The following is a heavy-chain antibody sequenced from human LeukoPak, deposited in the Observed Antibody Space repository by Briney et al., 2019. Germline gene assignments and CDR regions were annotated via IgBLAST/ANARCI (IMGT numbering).Heavy chain of an antibody. V-gene: IGHV3-30*04. CDR3: ASLTQWEPYDY. D-gene: IGHD1-26*01. CDR2: ISYDGSNK. J-gene: IGHJ4*02. Sequence: GGSLRLSCAASGFTFSSYAMHWVRQAPGKGLEWVAVISYDGSNKYYADSVKGRFTISRDNSKNTLYLQMNSLRAEDTAVYYCASLTQWEPYDYWGQGTLVTVSS. CDR1: GFTFSSYA.